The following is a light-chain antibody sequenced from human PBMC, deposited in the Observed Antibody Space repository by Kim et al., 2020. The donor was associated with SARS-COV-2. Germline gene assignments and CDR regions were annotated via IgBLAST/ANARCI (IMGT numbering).Light chain of an antibody. CDR1: SSDIGYFNY. V-gene: IGLV2-14*03. CDR2: DVT. CDR3: SSYATSSTWV. J-gene: IGLJ3*02. Sequence: GQSFTISCTGTSSDIGYFNYVSWFQQHPGKAPKLIIYDVTIRPSGISYRFSGSKSGNTASLTISGLQAEDETDYYCSSYATSSTWVFGGGTQLTVL.